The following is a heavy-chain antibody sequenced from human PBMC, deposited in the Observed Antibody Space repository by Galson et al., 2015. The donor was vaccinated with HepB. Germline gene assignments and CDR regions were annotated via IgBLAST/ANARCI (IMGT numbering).Heavy chain of an antibody. CDR1: GFTFNQSA. D-gene: IGHD6-19*01. V-gene: IGHV3-30*03. CDR2: ISYDGSKT. J-gene: IGHJ4*02. Sequence: SLRLSCAASGFTFNQSAMHWVRQAPGKGLEWVAVISYDGSKTDYADSVTGRFTISRDNSKNTLYLDANSLSPEDTDLYFCARDKYRSGWYYFEYWGQGTLVTVSS. CDR3: ARDKYRSGWYYFEY.